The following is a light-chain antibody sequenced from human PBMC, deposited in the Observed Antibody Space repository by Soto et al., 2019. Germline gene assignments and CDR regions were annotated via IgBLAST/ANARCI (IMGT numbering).Light chain of an antibody. Sequence: EIVLTQSPGTLSLSPGERVTLSCRASQSASSSYLAWYHQKPGQPPSLLIYGASTRATGVPDRFSGSGSGTDFTLSISRLETEDSGVFYCQQYGVSPFTFGQGTKLEI. V-gene: IGKV3-20*01. CDR3: QQYGVSPFT. CDR1: QSASSSY. J-gene: IGKJ2*01. CDR2: GAS.